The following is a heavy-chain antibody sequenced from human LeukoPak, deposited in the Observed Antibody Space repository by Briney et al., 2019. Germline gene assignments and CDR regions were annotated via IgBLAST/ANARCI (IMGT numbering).Heavy chain of an antibody. V-gene: IGHV3-48*04. J-gene: IGHJ5*02. CDR1: GFIFSRYS. CDR3: ARDGGSYYSGNWFDP. Sequence: PGGSLRLSCAASGFIFSRYSMTWVRQAPGKGLEWVSYIGDSTTYYADSVKGRFTIFRDNVDNTLFLQMNSLRPEDTAVYYCARDGGSYYSGNWFDPWGQGTLVTVSS. CDR2: IGDSTT. D-gene: IGHD1-26*01.